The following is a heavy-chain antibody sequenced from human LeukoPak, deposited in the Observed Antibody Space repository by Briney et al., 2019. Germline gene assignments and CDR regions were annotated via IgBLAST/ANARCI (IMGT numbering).Heavy chain of an antibody. CDR2: ISSSSSYI. V-gene: IGHV3-21*01. Sequence: GGSLRLSCAASGFTFSSYSMNWVRQAPGKGLEWVSSISSSSSYIYYADSVKGRFTISRDNAKNSLYLQMNSLRAEDTAVYYCARNGSGSYYSDAFDIWGQGTMVTVSS. D-gene: IGHD3-10*01. J-gene: IGHJ3*02. CDR1: GFTFSSYS. CDR3: ARNGSGSYYSDAFDI.